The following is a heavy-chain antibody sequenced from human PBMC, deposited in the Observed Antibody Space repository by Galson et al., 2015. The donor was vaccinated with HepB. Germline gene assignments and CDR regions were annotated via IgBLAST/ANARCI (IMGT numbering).Heavy chain of an antibody. V-gene: IGHV5-10-1*01. CDR3: ARLLVTRARRPTFEGY. CDR1: GYSFTSYW. CDR2: IDPSDSYT. Sequence: QSGAEVKKPGESLRISCKGSGYSFTSYWISWVRQMPGKGLEWMGRIDPSDSYTNYSPSFQGHVTISADKSISTAYLQWSSLKASDTAMYYCARLLVTRARRPTFEGYWGQGTLVTVSS. J-gene: IGHJ4*02. D-gene: IGHD2-21*02.